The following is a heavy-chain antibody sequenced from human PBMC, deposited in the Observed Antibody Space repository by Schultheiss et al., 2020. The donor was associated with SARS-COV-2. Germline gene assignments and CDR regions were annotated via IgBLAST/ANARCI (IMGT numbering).Heavy chain of an antibody. CDR2: IYTSGST. D-gene: IGHD3-16*02. CDR3: ARSSYDYVWGSYRPNWFDP. Sequence: SETLSLTCAVYGGSFSGYYWSWIRQPAGKGLEWIGRIYTSGSTNYNPSLKSRVTMSVDTSKNQFSLKLSSVTAADTAVYYCARSSYDYVWGSYRPNWFDPWGQGTLVTVSS. J-gene: IGHJ5*02. CDR1: GGSFSGYY. V-gene: IGHV4-59*10.